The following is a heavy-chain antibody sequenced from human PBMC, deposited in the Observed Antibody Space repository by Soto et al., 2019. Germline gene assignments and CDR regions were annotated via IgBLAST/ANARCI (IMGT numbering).Heavy chain of an antibody. Sequence: EVPLVESGGGLVQPGRSLRLSCAASGFTFDDYAMHWVRQAPGKGLEWVSGISWNSGSIGYADSVKGRFTISRDNAKNSLYLQMNSLRAEDTALYYCAKDATYYYDSSGYYPNYFDYWGQGTLVTVSS. CDR3: AKDATYYYDSSGYYPNYFDY. D-gene: IGHD3-22*01. J-gene: IGHJ4*02. CDR1: GFTFDDYA. V-gene: IGHV3-9*01. CDR2: ISWNSGSI.